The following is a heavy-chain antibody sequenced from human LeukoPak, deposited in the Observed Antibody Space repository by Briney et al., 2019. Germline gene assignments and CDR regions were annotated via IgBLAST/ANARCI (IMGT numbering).Heavy chain of an antibody. D-gene: IGHD6-13*01. V-gene: IGHV4-34*01. Sequence: SETLSLTCAVYGGSFSGYYWSWIRQSPGKGLEWIGEINHSGSTNYNPSLKSRVTISVDTSKNQFSLKLSSVTAADTAVYYCASGPPSYSSQNWFDPWGQGTLVTVSS. CDR1: GGSFSGYY. J-gene: IGHJ5*02. CDR2: INHSGST. CDR3: ASGPPSYSSQNWFDP.